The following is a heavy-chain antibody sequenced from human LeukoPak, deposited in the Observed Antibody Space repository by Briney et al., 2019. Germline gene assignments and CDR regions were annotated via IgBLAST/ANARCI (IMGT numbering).Heavy chain of an antibody. CDR2: IYWDDDK. CDR1: GLSLSTSGVG. CDR3: AHAFVESDAFDI. J-gene: IGHJ3*02. D-gene: IGHD2-15*01. V-gene: IGHV2-5*02. Sequence: ESGPTLVNPTQTLTLTCTFSGLSLSTSGVGVGWIRQPPGKALEWLALIYWDDDKRYSPSLKARLTITKDTSKKQVVLTMTNMDPVDTATYYCAHAFVESDAFDIWGQGTMVTVSS.